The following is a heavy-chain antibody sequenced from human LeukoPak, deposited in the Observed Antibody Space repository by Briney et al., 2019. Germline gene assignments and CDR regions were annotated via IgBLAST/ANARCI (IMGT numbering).Heavy chain of an antibody. CDR1: GFTFDDYA. Sequence: GGSLRLSCAASGFTFDDYAMPWVRQAPGKGLEWVSGISWNSGSIGYADSVKGRFTISRDNAKNSLYLQMNSLRAEDTALYYCAKAPSGSYGAFDIWGQGTMVTVSS. CDR3: AKAPSGSYGAFDI. J-gene: IGHJ3*02. V-gene: IGHV3-9*01. CDR2: ISWNSGSI. D-gene: IGHD1-26*01.